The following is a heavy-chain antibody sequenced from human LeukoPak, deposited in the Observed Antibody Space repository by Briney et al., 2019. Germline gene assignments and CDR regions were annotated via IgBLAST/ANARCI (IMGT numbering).Heavy chain of an antibody. D-gene: IGHD6-19*01. CDR2: ISGSGGST. CDR3: AKGPAPIAVAGTDY. V-gene: IGHV3-23*01. J-gene: IGHJ4*02. CDR1: GFTFSSYA. Sequence: PGGSLRLSCAASGFTFSSYAMSWVRQAPGKGLEWVSAISGSGGSTYYADSVKGRFTISRDNSKNTPYLQMNSLRAEDTAVYYCAKGPAPIAVAGTDYWGQGTLVTVSS.